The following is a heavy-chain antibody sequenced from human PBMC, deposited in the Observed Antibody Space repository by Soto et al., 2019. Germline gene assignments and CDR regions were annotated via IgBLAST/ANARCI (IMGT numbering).Heavy chain of an antibody. CDR2: IKSKTDGGTT. CDR3: TTDHNMSATLWPNLFDY. CDR1: GFTFSNAW. V-gene: IGHV3-15*01. D-gene: IGHD3-10*02. J-gene: IGHJ4*02. Sequence: GGSLRLSCAASGFTFSNAWMSWVRQAPGKGLEWVGRIKSKTDGGTTGYAAPVKGRFTISRDDSKNTLYLQMNSLKTEDTAVYYCTTDHNMSATLWPNLFDYSGQGTLVTVSS.